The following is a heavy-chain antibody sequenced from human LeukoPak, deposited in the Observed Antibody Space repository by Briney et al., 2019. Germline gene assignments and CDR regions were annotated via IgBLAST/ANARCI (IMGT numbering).Heavy chain of an antibody. J-gene: IGHJ4*02. CDR3: ARAHPSSGYWDLIDY. V-gene: IGHV4-31*11. D-gene: IGHD3-22*01. Sequence: PSETLSLTCAVYGGSFSGYYWSWIRQHPGKGLEWIGYIYYSGSTYYNPSLKSRVTISVDTSKNQFSLKLSSVTAADTAVYYCARAHPSSGYWDLIDYWGQGTLVTVSS. CDR1: GGSFSGYY. CDR2: IYYSGST.